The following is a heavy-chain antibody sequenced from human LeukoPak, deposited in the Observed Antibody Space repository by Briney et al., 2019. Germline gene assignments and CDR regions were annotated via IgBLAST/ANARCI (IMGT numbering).Heavy chain of an antibody. Sequence: SETLSLTCAVYGGSFSGYYWSWIRQPPGKGLEWIGEINHSGSTNYNPSLKSRVTISVDTSKNQFSLKLSSVTAADTAVYYCARDNIRSPYYYYGMDVWGQGTTVTVSS. D-gene: IGHD3-3*01. CDR3: ARDNIRSPYYYYGMDV. V-gene: IGHV4-34*01. J-gene: IGHJ6*02. CDR1: GGSFSGYY. CDR2: INHSGST.